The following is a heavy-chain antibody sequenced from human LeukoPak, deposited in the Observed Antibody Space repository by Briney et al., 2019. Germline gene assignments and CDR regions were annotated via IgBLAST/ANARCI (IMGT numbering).Heavy chain of an antibody. CDR1: GYTFTDYY. J-gene: IGHJ4*02. D-gene: IGHD4-11*01. CDR2: INPNSGGT. V-gene: IGHV1-2*02. CDR3: ARDAIVRDYSYSDY. Sequence: ASVKVSCKASGYTFTDYYIHWVRQVPGLGLEWMGWINPNSGGTNYAQKFQGRVTMTRDTSIRTAYMELSRLRSDDTVVYYCARDAIVRDYSYSDYWGQGALVTVSS.